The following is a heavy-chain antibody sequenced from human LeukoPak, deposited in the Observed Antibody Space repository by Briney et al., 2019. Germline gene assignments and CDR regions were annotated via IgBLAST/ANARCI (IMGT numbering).Heavy chain of an antibody. V-gene: IGHV3-30*18. CDR3: AKDLSVVGAHDSFDV. J-gene: IGHJ3*01. CDR1: GFSFSSYG. CDR2: ISYDGNTI. Sequence: PGRSLRLSCAASGFSFSSYGMHWVRQAPGKGLEWLTVISYDGNTIYYADSEKGRFTISRDNSKNTLYLQMNSLRIEDTAVYYCAKDLSVVGAHDSFDVWGQGTMVTVSS. D-gene: IGHD1-26*01.